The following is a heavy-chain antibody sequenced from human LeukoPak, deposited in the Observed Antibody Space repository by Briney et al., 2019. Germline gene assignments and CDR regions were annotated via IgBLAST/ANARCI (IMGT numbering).Heavy chain of an antibody. D-gene: IGHD3-22*01. CDR1: GGSISSYY. CDR2: IYYSGST. V-gene: IGHV4-59*08. Sequence: PSETLSLTCTVSGGSISSYYWSRIRQPPGKGLEWIGYIYYSGSTNYNPSLKSRVTISVDTSKNQFSLKLSSVTAADTAVYYCARAPYDSGGYYDYYFDYWGQGTLVTVSS. J-gene: IGHJ4*02. CDR3: ARAPYDSGGYYDYYFDY.